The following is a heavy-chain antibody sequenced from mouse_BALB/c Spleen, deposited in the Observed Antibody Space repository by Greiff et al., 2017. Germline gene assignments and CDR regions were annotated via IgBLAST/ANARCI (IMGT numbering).Heavy chain of an antibody. CDR2: IDPANGNT. CDR3: AITMVYAMDY. CDR1: GFNIKDTY. D-gene: IGHD1-1*02. Sequence: EVQLQQSGAELVKPGASVKLSCTASGFNIKDTYMHWVKQRPEQGLEWIGRIDPANGNTKYDPKFQGKATITADTSSNTAYLRLSSLTSEDTAVYYCAITMVYAMDYWGQGTSVTVSS. J-gene: IGHJ4*01. V-gene: IGHV14-3*02.